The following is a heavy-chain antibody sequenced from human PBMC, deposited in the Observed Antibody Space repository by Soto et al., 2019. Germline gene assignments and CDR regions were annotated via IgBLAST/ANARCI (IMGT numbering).Heavy chain of an antibody. CDR2: ISGSGGST. CDR1: GFTFSSYA. V-gene: IGHV3-23*01. Sequence: HPGGSLRLSCAASGFTFSSYAMSWVRQAPGKGLEWVSAISGSGGSTYYADSVKGRFTISRDNSKNTLYLQMNSLRAEDTAVYYYAKVKGIAAAGNVRFDDYWGQGTLVTVSS. D-gene: IGHD6-13*01. CDR3: AKVKGIAAAGNVRFDDY. J-gene: IGHJ4*02.